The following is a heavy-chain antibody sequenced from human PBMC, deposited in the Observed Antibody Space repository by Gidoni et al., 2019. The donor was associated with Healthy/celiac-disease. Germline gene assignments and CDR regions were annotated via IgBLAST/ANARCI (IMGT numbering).Heavy chain of an antibody. J-gene: IGHJ4*02. CDR2: IYYSGST. V-gene: IGHV4-31*03. Sequence: QVQLQASGPGLVKPSQTLSLTCTVSGGSISSGGYYWSWIRQHPGKGLEWIGYIYYSGSTYYNPSLKSRVTISVDTSKNQFSLKLSSVTAADTAVYYCARGVGDFWSGYYSDYWGQGTLVTVTS. D-gene: IGHD3-3*01. CDR1: GGSISSGGYY. CDR3: ARGVGDFWSGYYSDY.